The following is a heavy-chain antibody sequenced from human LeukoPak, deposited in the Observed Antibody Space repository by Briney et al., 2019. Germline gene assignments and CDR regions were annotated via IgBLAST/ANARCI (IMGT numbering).Heavy chain of an antibody. CDR2: TNNGGSST. CDR1: GFSFSNYA. CDR3: AKEYSVRNQFDH. D-gene: IGHD1-14*01. Sequence: PGGSLRLSCAASGFSFSNYAMSWVRQAPGKGLEWVSSTNNGGSSTHYADSVKGRFTISRDNSKNTLYLQLNSVTAEDTAVYYCAKEYSVRNQFDHWGQGTLVAVSS. J-gene: IGHJ4*02. V-gene: IGHV3-23*01.